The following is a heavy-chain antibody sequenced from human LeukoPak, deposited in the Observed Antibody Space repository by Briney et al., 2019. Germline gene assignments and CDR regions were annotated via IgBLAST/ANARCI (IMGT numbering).Heavy chain of an antibody. CDR1: GGSISSGDYY. D-gene: IGHD5-18*01. V-gene: IGHV4-30-4*01. CDR2: IYYSGST. CDR3: ARVIGGYSYGLLDY. J-gene: IGHJ4*02. Sequence: SETLSLTCTVSGGSISSGDYYWSWIRQPPGKGLEWIGYIYYSGSTYYNPSLKSRVTISVDTSKNQFSLELSSVTAADTAVYYCARVIGGYSYGLLDYWGQGTLVTVSS.